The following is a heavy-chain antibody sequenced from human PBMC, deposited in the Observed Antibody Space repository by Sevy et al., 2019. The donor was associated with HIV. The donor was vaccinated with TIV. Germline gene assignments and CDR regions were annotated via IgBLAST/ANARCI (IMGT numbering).Heavy chain of an antibody. J-gene: IGHJ5*02. CDR2: ISSSSSYI. V-gene: IGHV3-21*01. D-gene: IGHD1-26*01. CDR1: GFTFSSYS. CDR3: ARDRGRGWFDP. Sequence: GGSLRLSCAASGFTFSSYSMNWVRQAPGKGLEWVSSISSSSSYIYYADSVKGRFTISRDNAKNSLYLQMNSLRAEDTAVYDCARDRGRGWFDPWGQGTLVTVSS.